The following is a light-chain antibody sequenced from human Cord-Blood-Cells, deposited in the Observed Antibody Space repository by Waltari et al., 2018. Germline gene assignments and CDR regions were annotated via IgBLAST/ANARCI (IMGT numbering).Light chain of an antibody. J-gene: IGLJ2*01. V-gene: IGLV2-23*01. CDR1: SSDVGSYNL. CDR2: EGS. Sequence: QSALTQPASVSGSPGQSITISCTGTSSDVGSYNLVSWYQQHPGKAPNLTIYEGSKRPDGVSTRFSGSKSGNTASLTSSGLQAEDEADYYCCSYAGSDVVFGGGTKLTVL. CDR3: CSYAGSDVV.